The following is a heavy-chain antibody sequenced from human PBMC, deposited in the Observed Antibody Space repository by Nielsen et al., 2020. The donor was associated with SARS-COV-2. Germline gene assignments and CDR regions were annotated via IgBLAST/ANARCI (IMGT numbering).Heavy chain of an antibody. CDR3: ARDTHYYDSSGYYAPPYYYYGMDV. CDR2: IYSDGST. Sequence: GESLKISCAASGFSVSSHDMNWVRQAPGKGLQWVSLIYSDGSTKYADSVKGRFTISRDNSKNTLYLQMNSLRAEDTAVYYCARDTHYYDSSGYYAPPYYYYGMDVWGQGTTVTVSS. D-gene: IGHD3-22*01. V-gene: IGHV3-53*01. CDR1: GFSVSSHD. J-gene: IGHJ6*02.